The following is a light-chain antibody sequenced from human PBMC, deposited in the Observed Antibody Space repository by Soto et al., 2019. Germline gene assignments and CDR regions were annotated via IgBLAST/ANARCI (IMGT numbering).Light chain of an antibody. CDR3: CSYTRSYTWV. Sequence: QSALTQPASVSGSPRQSITISCTGTSSDVGDGDFVSWYQQRPGNALKLMIYKVSNRPSGVSNRFSGSKSGNTASLTISGLQAEDEADYYCCSYTRSYTWVFGGGTKLTVL. V-gene: IGLV2-14*01. J-gene: IGLJ3*02. CDR1: SSDVGDGDF. CDR2: KVS.